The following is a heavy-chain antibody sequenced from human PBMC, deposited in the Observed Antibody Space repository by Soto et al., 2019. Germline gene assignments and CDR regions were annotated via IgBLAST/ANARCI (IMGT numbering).Heavy chain of an antibody. D-gene: IGHD1-26*01. CDR2: IYYAGST. CDR1: GGSMISYY. V-gene: IGHV4-59*08. Sequence: SETLSLTCTVSGGSMISYYWSWILQPPGRGLEWIGFIYYAGSTNYNPSLKSRVTISVDTSKNQFSLKLSSVTAADTAVYYCATQEVGGSYVYTFDPWGQGTLVTVSS. CDR3: ATQEVGGSYVYTFDP. J-gene: IGHJ5*02.